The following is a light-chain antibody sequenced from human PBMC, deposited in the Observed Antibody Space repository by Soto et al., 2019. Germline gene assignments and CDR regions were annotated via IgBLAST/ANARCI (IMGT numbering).Light chain of an antibody. CDR1: QSVDKNY. V-gene: IGKV3-20*01. J-gene: IGKJ2*01. CDR2: GVS. Sequence: EIELTQSPGTLSLSPGERATLSCRTSQSVDKNYLAWYQQKPGQAPRLLIYGVSSRATGIPDRFSGSGSGTDFTLTISRLEPEDFATYFCQQFDVLPPYTFGQGTKVEIK. CDR3: QQFDVLPPYT.